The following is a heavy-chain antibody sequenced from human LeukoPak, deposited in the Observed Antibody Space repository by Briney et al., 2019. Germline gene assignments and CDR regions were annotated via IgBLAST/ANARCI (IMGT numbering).Heavy chain of an antibody. Sequence: GGSLRLSCAASGFPFDDYAMYWVRQAPGKGLEWVSGISWNSGSIGYADSVKGRFTISRDNAKSSLYLQMTSLRAEDTALYYCAKAYGGDYRPRGAFDIWGQGTMVTVSS. CDR3: AKAYGGDYRPRGAFDI. D-gene: IGHD4-17*01. J-gene: IGHJ3*02. CDR2: ISWNSGSI. CDR1: GFPFDDYA. V-gene: IGHV3-9*01.